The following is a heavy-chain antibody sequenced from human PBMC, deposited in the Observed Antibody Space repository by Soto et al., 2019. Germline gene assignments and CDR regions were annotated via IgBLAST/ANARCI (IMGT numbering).Heavy chain of an antibody. J-gene: IGHJ6*03. CDR1: GGSFSDYY. D-gene: IGHD3-10*01. CDR3: ARGRGSPIYSYYYRDV. CDR2: INHSGST. V-gene: IGHV4-34*01. Sequence: QVQLQQWGAGLLKPSETLSLTCAVYGGSFSDYYWSWIRQPPGKGLEWIGEINHSGSTNYIPSLKRRVTISVDTSKNQFALKLTSVAAADTAGYYCARGRGSPIYSYYYRDVWGKGTTVTVSS.